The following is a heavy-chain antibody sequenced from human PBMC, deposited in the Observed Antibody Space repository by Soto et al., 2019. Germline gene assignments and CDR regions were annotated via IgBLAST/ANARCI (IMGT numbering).Heavy chain of an antibody. V-gene: IGHV1-8*01. Sequence: SVKVSCKASGYTFTSYDINWVRQATGQGREWMGWMNPNSGNTGYAQKFQGRVTMTRNTSISTAYMELSSLRSEDTAVYYCARFPSSWTWRYAFDIWGQGTMVTVSS. D-gene: IGHD6-13*01. CDR1: GYTFTSYD. CDR2: MNPNSGNT. CDR3: ARFPSSWTWRYAFDI. J-gene: IGHJ3*02.